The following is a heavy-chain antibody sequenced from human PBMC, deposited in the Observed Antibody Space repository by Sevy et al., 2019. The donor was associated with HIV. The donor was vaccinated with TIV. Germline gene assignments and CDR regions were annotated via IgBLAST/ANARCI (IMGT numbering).Heavy chain of an antibody. CDR1: GFNIESYW. CDR3: VRAIQSEGSF. Sequence: GGSLRLSCAASGFNIESYWMNWVRLAPGKPLEWVANIKEDDTVKDYVDSVQGRFTIFRDNGRNLVYLVMNNLRVEDTAPYYCVRAIQSEGSFWGQGTLVTVSS. J-gene: IGHJ4*02. D-gene: IGHD2-2*02. V-gene: IGHV3-7*04. CDR2: IKEDDTVK.